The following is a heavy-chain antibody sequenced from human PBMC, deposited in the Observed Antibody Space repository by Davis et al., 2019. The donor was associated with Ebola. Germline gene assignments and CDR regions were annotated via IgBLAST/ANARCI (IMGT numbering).Heavy chain of an antibody. Sequence: GESLKTSCKGPCYSFPSYWLGSVRQMPAKGLERMGIIYPADSDTRYSPSFQGQVTISADKSISTAYLQWSSLEAADTAMYYCARLWGRDGYNYFAYWGQGTLVTVSS. J-gene: IGHJ4*02. CDR3: ARLWGRDGYNYFAY. D-gene: IGHD5-24*01. V-gene: IGHV5-51*01. CDR1: CYSFPSYW. CDR2: IYPADSDT.